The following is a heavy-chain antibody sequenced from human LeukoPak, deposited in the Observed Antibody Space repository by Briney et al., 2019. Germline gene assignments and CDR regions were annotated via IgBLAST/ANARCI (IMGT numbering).Heavy chain of an antibody. CDR2: ISYDGINK. D-gene: IGHD6-19*01. Sequence: GGSLRLSCAASGFTFISYSMHWVRQAPGKGLEWVAVISYDGINKYYADSVKGRFTISRDNSKNTLYLQMNSLRAEDTAVYYCVGSPRSGWYWFDYWGQGTLVTASS. V-gene: IGHV3-30*04. CDR1: GFTFISYS. CDR3: VGSPRSGWYWFDY. J-gene: IGHJ4*02.